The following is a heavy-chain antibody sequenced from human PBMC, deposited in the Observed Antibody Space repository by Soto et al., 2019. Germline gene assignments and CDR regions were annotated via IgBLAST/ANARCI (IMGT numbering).Heavy chain of an antibody. CDR3: ASEGIFGGDPEPH. V-gene: IGHV3-53*01. CDR2: VWRGGTT. D-gene: IGHD3-3*01. J-gene: IGHJ1*01. Sequence: EVQVVESGGGLIHPGGSLRLSCAASGFTVSSRYMGWVRQAPGKGLEWVSVVWRGGTTYHADSVKGRFTVSRDESSNTLYLQMNSLRVGDTAVYYCASEGIFGGDPEPHCGHGSLVTVSS. CDR1: GFTVSSRY.